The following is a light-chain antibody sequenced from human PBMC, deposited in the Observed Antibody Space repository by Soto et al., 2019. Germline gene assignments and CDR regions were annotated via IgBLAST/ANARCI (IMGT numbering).Light chain of an antibody. V-gene: IGLV2-14*03. Sequence: QSVLTQPASVSGSPGQSITISCSGTSSDVGGSDYVSWYQQHPGEAPKLMIYDVSYRPSGISNRFSGSKSGNTASLTISGLQAEDEADCFCSSYTSSAPGVLFGGGTKLTVL. CDR1: SSDVGGSDY. CDR2: DVS. CDR3: SSYTSSAPGVL. J-gene: IGLJ2*01.